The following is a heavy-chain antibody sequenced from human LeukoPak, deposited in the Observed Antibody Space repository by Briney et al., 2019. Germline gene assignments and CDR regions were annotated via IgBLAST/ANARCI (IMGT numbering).Heavy chain of an antibody. V-gene: IGHV1-8*01. CDR1: RYTFTIYD. Sequence: ASVKVSCKASRYTFTIYDINWVRQAPGQGLEWVGWMNPNNGGTVYAQKFQGRVTMIRDTSTGTLYMELNSLKSEDTAVYYCARGAIFGVTPRGYGMDVWGQGTTVTVSS. CDR3: ARGAIFGVTPRGYGMDV. D-gene: IGHD3-3*01. CDR2: MNPNNGGT. J-gene: IGHJ6*02.